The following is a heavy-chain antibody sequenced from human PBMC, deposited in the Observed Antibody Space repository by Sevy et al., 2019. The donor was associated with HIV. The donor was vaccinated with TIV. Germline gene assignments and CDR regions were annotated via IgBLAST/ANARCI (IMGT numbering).Heavy chain of an antibody. CDR1: GGSISSYY. Sequence: SETLSLTCTVSGGSISSYYWSWIRQPAGKGLEWIGRIYTSGSTNYNPSLKSRVTMSVDTSKNQFSLKLSSVTAADTAVYYCARTLYDSSGYYYVGGGYYGMDVWGQGTTVTVSS. D-gene: IGHD3-22*01. J-gene: IGHJ6*02. CDR2: IYTSGST. V-gene: IGHV4-4*07. CDR3: ARTLYDSSGYYYVGGGYYGMDV.